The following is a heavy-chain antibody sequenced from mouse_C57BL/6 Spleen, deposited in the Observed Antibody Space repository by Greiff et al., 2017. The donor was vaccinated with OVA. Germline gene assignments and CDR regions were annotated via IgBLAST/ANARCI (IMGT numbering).Heavy chain of an antibody. V-gene: IGHV2-5*01. J-gene: IGHJ4*01. CDR2: IWRGGST. D-gene: IGHD1-1*01. CDR1: GFSLTSYG. Sequence: VQLQESGPGLVQPSPCLSITCTVSGFSLTSYGVHWVRQSPGKGLAWLGVIWRGGSTDYNAAFMSRLSITKDNSKSQVFFKMNSLQADDTAIYYCASYGSSYDYYAMDYWGQGTSVTVSS. CDR3: ASYGSSYDYYAMDY.